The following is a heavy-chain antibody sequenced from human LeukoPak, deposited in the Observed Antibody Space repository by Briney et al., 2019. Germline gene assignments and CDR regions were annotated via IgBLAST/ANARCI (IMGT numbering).Heavy chain of an antibody. CDR3: AKRDVYDTSSYRPFCLS. V-gene: IGHV3-23*01. Sequence: GGSLRLSCAASGFTFSGYAMTWVRQAPGKGLEWVSGITGSGDGTHYAESVKGRFTIPRDNSKSTLYLQMNSLTVEDTAIYYCAKRDVYDTSSYRPFCLSWGRGTLVTVSS. J-gene: IGHJ5*02. D-gene: IGHD3-16*02. CDR2: ITGSGDGT. CDR1: GFTFSGYA.